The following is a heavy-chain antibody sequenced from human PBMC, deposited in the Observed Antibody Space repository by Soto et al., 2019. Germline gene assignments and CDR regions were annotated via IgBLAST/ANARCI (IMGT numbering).Heavy chain of an antibody. V-gene: IGHV4-34*01. CDR3: ARGIGYCSSINCYSSRRLRFDS. CDR2: VNHSGTT. D-gene: IGHD2-2*01. CDR1: GGSFSGYY. J-gene: IGHJ4*02. Sequence: QVQLQQWGAGLLKPSETLSLTCAVYGGSFSGYYWTWIRQSPEKGLEWIGEVNHSGTTYYNPSLKTRVTISVHTPNNQFSLKMRSVTAADTAVYYCARGIGYCSSINCYSSRRLRFDSWGQGTLVTVSS.